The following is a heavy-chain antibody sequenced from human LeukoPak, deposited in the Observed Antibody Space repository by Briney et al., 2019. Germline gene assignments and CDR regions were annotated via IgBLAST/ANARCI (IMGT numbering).Heavy chain of an antibody. CDR1: GYSISSGYY. Sequence: PSETLSLTCAVSGYSISSGYYWGWIRPPPGKGLEWIGSIYHSGSTYYNPSLKSRVTISVDTSKNQFSLKLSSVTAADTAVYYCASGDYDSSGYFVDYWGQGTLVTVSS. CDR3: ASGDYDSSGYFVDY. D-gene: IGHD3-22*01. CDR2: IYHSGST. V-gene: IGHV4-38-2*01. J-gene: IGHJ4*02.